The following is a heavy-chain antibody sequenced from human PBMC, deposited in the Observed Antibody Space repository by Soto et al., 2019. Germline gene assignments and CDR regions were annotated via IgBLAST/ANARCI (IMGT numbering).Heavy chain of an antibody. CDR3: ARDMTYYYDSSGYYSPFDY. D-gene: IGHD3-22*01. Sequence: ASVKVSCKASGYTFTSYGISWVRQAPGQGLEWMGWISAYNGNTNYAQKLQGRVTVTTDTSTSTAYMELRSLRSDDTAVYYCARDMTYYYDSSGYYSPFDYWGQGTLVTVSS. CDR2: ISAYNGNT. V-gene: IGHV1-18*01. CDR1: GYTFTSYG. J-gene: IGHJ4*02.